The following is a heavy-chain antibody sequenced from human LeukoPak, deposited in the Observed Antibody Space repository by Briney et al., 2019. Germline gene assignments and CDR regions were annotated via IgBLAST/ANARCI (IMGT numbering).Heavy chain of an antibody. D-gene: IGHD3-16*01. Sequence: GGSLRLSCSASGFSFSTDGMSWVRQAPGKGLEWVAVISYDGSNKYYADSVKGRFTISRDNSKNTLYLQMNSLRAEDTAVYYCAKDGTSVSYAYNYYYYMDVWGKGTTVTVSS. CDR2: ISYDGSNK. CDR1: GFSFSTDG. V-gene: IGHV3-30*18. J-gene: IGHJ6*03. CDR3: AKDGTSVSYAYNYYYYMDV.